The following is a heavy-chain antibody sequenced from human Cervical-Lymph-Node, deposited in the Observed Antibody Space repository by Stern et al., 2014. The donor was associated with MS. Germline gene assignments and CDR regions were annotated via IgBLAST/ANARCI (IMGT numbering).Heavy chain of an antibody. Sequence: EVQLVESGGGLVKPGGSLRLSCAASGFTFSSYSMNWVRKVPGKGLEWGASLRSGGSYIYYADSLKGRFTISRDNAKNSLYLQMNSLRAEDTAVYYCARGRGGNYRYYFDYWGQGTLVTVSS. D-gene: IGHD4-23*01. CDR3: ARGRGGNYRYYFDY. CDR2: LRSGGSYI. CDR1: GFTFSSYS. J-gene: IGHJ4*02. V-gene: IGHV3-21*01.